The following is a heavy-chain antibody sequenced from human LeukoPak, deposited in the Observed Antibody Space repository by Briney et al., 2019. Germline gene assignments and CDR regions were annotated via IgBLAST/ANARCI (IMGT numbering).Heavy chain of an antibody. CDR1: GFTFSRYG. V-gene: IGHV3-33*03. CDR2: IWSDGSNQ. D-gene: IGHD3-10*01. Sequence: GGSLRLSCAASGFTFSRYGMHWVRQAPGKGLEWVAVIWSDGSNQSYVDSVEGRFTISRDNSKKTLSLQMNSLRADDTAIYYCAKSGAMDVWGKGTTVTVSS. CDR3: AKSGAMDV. J-gene: IGHJ6*03.